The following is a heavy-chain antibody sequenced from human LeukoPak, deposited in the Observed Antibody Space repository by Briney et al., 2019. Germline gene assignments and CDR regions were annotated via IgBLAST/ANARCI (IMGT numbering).Heavy chain of an antibody. CDR2: INPNSGGT. CDR1: GYTFTGYY. J-gene: IGHJ3*02. CDR3: ARDSERGGDAFDI. V-gene: IGHV1-2*02. Sequence: ASVKVSCKASGYTFTGYYMHWVRQAPGQGLEWMGWINPNSGGTNYAQKFQGRVTMTRDTSISTAYMELSRLRSDDTAVYYCARDSERGGDAFDIWGQGTMVTVSS. D-gene: IGHD3-16*01.